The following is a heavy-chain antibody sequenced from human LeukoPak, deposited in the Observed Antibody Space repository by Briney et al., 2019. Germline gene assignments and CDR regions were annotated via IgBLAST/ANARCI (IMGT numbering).Heavy chain of an antibody. D-gene: IGHD2-21*01. CDR1: GHTFTGYY. Sequence: ASVKVSCKASGHTFTGYYMHWVRQAPGQGLEWMGWINPNSGGTNYAQKLQGRVTMTRDTSISTAYMELNRLRSDDTAVYYCARVKPSGPKNAFDIWGQGTMVTVSS. CDR2: INPNSGGT. J-gene: IGHJ3*02. CDR3: ARVKPSGPKNAFDI. V-gene: IGHV1-2*02.